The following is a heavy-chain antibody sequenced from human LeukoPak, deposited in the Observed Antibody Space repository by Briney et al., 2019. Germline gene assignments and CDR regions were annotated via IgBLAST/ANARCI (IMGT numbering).Heavy chain of an antibody. V-gene: IGHV3-7*01. CDR1: GFTFSGYW. J-gene: IGHJ4*02. CDR2: IKEDGSQK. D-gene: IGHD1-26*01. Sequence: GGFLRLSCAASGFTFSGYWMTWVRQAPGKGLEWVANIKEDGSQKNYVDSVKGRFTISRDNAKDSLYLQMDSLRAEDTAVYYCARCGSESDYWGQGTLVTVSS. CDR3: ARCGSESDY.